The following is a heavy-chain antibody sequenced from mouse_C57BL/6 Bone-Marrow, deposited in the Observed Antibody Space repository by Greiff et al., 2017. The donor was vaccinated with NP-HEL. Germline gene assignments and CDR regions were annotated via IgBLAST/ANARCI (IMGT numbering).Heavy chain of an antibody. D-gene: IGHD2-5*01. CDR2: IDPSDSYT. CDR3: AGYSNYVGY. CDR1: GYTFTSYW. Sequence: QVQLQQPGAELVRPGTSVKLSCKASGYTFTSYWMHWVKQRPGQGLEWIGVIDPSDSYTNYNQKFKGKATLTVDTSSSTAYMQLSSLTSEDSAVYYWAGYSNYVGYWGQGTTLTVSA. V-gene: IGHV1-59*01. J-gene: IGHJ2*01.